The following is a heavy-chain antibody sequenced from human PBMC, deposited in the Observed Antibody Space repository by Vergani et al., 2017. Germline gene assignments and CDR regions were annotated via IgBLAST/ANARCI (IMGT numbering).Heavy chain of an antibody. CDR2: ISYDGTNK. V-gene: IGHV3-30-3*01. Sequence: QVQLVESGGGVVQPGRSLRLSCAASGFTFGDHGIHWVRRAPGKGLEWVALISYDGTNKYYTYSVRGRFTISRDNSKSTLYLQMNSMRAEDTAVYYCARGASGDYVSSFDYWGQGTLVTVSS. CDR3: ARGASGDYVSSFDY. J-gene: IGHJ4*02. CDR1: GFTFGDHG. D-gene: IGHD4-17*01.